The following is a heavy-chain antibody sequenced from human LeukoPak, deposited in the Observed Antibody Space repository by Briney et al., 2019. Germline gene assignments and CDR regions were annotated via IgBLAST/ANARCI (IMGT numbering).Heavy chain of an antibody. Sequence: GGSLRLSCAASGFTFSSYLMSWVRQAPGKRLEWVANIKQDGSEKYYVDSVKGRFTISRDNAKNSLYLQMNSLRAEDTAVYYCSVETQNAFDIWGQGTMVTVSS. CDR3: SVETQNAFDI. CDR2: IKQDGSEK. J-gene: IGHJ3*02. V-gene: IGHV3-7*01. CDR1: GFTFSSYL.